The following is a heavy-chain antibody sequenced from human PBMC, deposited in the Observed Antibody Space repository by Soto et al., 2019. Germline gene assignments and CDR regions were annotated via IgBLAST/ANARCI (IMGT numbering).Heavy chain of an antibody. CDR1: GYTFTSYY. CDR2: INTNSGGT. J-gene: IGHJ4*02. Sequence: QVQLVQSGAEVKKPGASVKVSCKASGYTFTSYYMRWVRQAPGQGLEWVGWINTNSGGTNYAQKFQGWVTMTRDTSISTAYMEMSMRRPDDTAVYYCARGSARITMVRGVILDDWGQGTLVTVSS. CDR3: ARGSARITMVRGVILDD. D-gene: IGHD3-10*01. V-gene: IGHV1-2*04.